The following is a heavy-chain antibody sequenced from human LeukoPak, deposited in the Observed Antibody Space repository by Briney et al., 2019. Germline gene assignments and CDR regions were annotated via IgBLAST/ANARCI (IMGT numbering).Heavy chain of an antibody. J-gene: IGHJ6*02. Sequence: SVKVSCKASGFTFTISAMQWVRQARGQRVGWIGWIVVGSGNTNYAQKFQERVTITRDMSTSTAYMELSSLRSEDTAVYYCISWPLRFSIYGMDVWGQGTTVTVSS. CDR3: ISWPLRFSIYGMDV. D-gene: IGHD3-3*01. V-gene: IGHV1-58*02. CDR1: GFTFTISA. CDR2: IVVGSGNT.